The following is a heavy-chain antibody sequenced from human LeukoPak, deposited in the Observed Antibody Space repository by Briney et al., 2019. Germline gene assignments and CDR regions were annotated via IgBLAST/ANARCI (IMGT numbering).Heavy chain of an antibody. J-gene: IGHJ6*02. CDR3: AREVGYCSSTSCYRRDYYYGMDV. D-gene: IGHD2-2*03. CDR2: IIPIFGTA. Sequence: ASVKVSCKASGGTFISYAISWVRQAPGQGLEWMGGIIPIFGTANYAQKFQGRVTITADESTSTAYMELSSLRSEDTAVYYCAREVGYCSSTSCYRRDYYYGMDVWGQGTTVTVSS. V-gene: IGHV1-69*13. CDR1: GGTFISYA.